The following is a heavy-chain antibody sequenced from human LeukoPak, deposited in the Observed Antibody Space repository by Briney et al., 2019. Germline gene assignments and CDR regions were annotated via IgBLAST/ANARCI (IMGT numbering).Heavy chain of an antibody. J-gene: IGHJ4*02. Sequence: ASVKVSCKASGYTFTSYYMHWVRQAPGQGLEWMGIINPSGGSTSYAQKSQGRVTMTRDTSTSTVYMELSSLRSEDTAVYYCARQRDIVVVPAAIRFRYFDYWGQGTLVTVSS. CDR2: INPSGGST. V-gene: IGHV1-46*03. CDR1: GYTFTSYY. D-gene: IGHD2-2*02. CDR3: ARQRDIVVVPAAIRFRYFDY.